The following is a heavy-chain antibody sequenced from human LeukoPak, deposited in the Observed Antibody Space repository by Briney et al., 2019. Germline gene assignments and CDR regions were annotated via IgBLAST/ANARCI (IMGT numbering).Heavy chain of an antibody. V-gene: IGHV3-21*01. CDR2: ISSRSTYI. Sequence: GGSLRLSCTTSDFTFGDYAMSWFRQAPGKGLEWVSCISSRSTYIFYSDSVRGRFAISRDDARNSLHLQLNSLRAEDTAVYYCVRENHGSSDYWGQGSLVTVSS. CDR1: DFTFGDYA. J-gene: IGHJ4*02. D-gene: IGHD1-14*01. CDR3: VRENHGSSDY.